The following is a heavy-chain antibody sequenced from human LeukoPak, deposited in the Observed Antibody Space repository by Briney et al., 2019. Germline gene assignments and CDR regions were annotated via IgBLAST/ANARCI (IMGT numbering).Heavy chain of an antibody. CDR3: ARTKVRGYGSGSYSYYFDY. CDR2: IYPGDSDT. V-gene: IGHV5-51*01. J-gene: IGHJ4*02. Sequence: GESLKISCKGSGYSFTSYWIGWVRQMPGKGLEWMGIIYPGDSDTRYSPSFQGQVTISADKSISTAYLQWSSLKASDTAMYYCARTKVRGYGSGSYSYYFDYWGQGTLVTVSS. D-gene: IGHD3-10*01. CDR1: GYSFTSYW.